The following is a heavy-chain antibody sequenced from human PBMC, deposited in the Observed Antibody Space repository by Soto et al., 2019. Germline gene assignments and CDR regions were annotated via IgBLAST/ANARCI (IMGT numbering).Heavy chain of an antibody. CDR3: ARLRYFDWLRYNWFDP. J-gene: IGHJ5*02. Sequence: SETLSLTCAVSGGSISSSNWWSWVRQPPGKGLEWIGEIYHSGSTNYNPSLKSRVTISVDKSKNQFSLKLSSVTAADTAVYYCARLRYFDWLRYNWFDPWGQGTLVTVSS. V-gene: IGHV4-4*02. CDR1: GGSISSSNW. CDR2: IYHSGST. D-gene: IGHD3-9*01.